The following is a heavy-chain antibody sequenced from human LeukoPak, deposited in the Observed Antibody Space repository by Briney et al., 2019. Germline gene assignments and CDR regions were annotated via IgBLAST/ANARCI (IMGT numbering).Heavy chain of an antibody. J-gene: IGHJ1*01. CDR1: GFIVSDHY. Sequence: GGSLRLSCAASGFIVSDHYMGWVRQAPGKGLDWVSVMYSSGNIHYADSVEGRFTISRDNSKNTLYLQMNSLRAEDTAVYYCARESIGGQGTLVTVSS. CDR2: MYSSGNI. CDR3: ARESI. D-gene: IGHD2-15*01. V-gene: IGHV3-66*01.